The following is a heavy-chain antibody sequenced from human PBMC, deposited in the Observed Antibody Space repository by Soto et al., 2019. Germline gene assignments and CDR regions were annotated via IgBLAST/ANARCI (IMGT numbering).Heavy chain of an antibody. D-gene: IGHD3-9*01. CDR1: GFTFSRYI. CDR2: ISSSSSYI. Sequence: PGGSLRLSCAASGFTFSRYIMKWVRQGPRKGVGRVSSISSSSSYIYYADTVKGRFTISRDNAKNSLYLQMNSLRAEDTAVYYCAIVSYYDILIGYYYYYYYYMDVWGKGTTVTVSS. CDR3: AIVSYYDILIGYYYYYYYYMDV. J-gene: IGHJ6*03. V-gene: IGHV3-21*01.